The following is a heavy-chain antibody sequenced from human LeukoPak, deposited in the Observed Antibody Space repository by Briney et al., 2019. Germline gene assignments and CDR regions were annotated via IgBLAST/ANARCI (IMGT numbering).Heavy chain of an antibody. V-gene: IGHV3-53*01. J-gene: IGHJ5*02. CDR2: IYSGGST. CDR1: GFIVSSNY. CDR3: ARDVSSGWYWFDP. D-gene: IGHD6-19*01. Sequence: GGSLRLSCAASGFIVSSNYMSWVRQAPGKGLEWVSVIYSGGSTYYADSVKGRFTISRDNAKNSLYLQMNSLRAEDTALYHCARDVSSGWYWFDPWGQGTLVTVSS.